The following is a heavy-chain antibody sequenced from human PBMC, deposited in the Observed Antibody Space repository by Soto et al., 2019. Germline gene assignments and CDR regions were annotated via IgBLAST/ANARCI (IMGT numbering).Heavy chain of an antibody. CDR2: MNPNSGNT. CDR3: AREGQEYCISTSCYEPYYYYGMDV. D-gene: IGHD2-2*01. Sequence: QVQLVQSGAEVKKPGASVKVSCKASGYTFTSYDINWVRQATGQGLEWMGWMNPNSGNTGYAQKFQGRVTMTRNTSISTAYMELSSLRSEDTAVYYCAREGQEYCISTSCYEPYYYYGMDVWGQGTTVTVSS. CDR1: GYTFTSYD. V-gene: IGHV1-8*01. J-gene: IGHJ6*02.